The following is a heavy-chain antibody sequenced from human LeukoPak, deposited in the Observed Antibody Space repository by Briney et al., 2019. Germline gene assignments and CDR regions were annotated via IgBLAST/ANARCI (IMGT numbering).Heavy chain of an antibody. Sequence: ASVKISCKVSGYTFTDYYMHWVQQAPGKGLEWMGLVDPEDGETIYAEKFQGRVTITADTSTDTAYMELSSLRSEDTAVYYCATDRLGGSYGLDYWGQGTLVSVSS. D-gene: IGHD1-26*01. CDR3: ATDRLGGSYGLDY. V-gene: IGHV1-69-2*01. CDR2: VDPEDGET. CDR1: GYTFTDYY. J-gene: IGHJ4*02.